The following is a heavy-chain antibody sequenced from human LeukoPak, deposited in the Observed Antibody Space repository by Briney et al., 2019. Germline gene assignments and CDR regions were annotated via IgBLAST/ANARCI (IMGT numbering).Heavy chain of an antibody. CDR1: GFTFSSYW. Sequence: GSLRLSCAASGFTFSSYWMSWVRQPPGKGLEWIGEINHSGSTSYNPSLKSRVTISVDTSKNQFSLKLSSVTAADTAVYYCARDYYDSSGYYFFDPWGQGTLVTVSS. D-gene: IGHD3-22*01. V-gene: IGHV4-34*01. CDR2: INHSGST. CDR3: ARDYYDSSGYYFFDP. J-gene: IGHJ5*02.